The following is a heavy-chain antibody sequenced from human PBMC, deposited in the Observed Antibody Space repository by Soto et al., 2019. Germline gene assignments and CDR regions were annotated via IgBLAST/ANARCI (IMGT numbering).Heavy chain of an antibody. Sequence: PGGSLRLSCAASGFTFSSYAMSWVRQAPGKGLGWVSAISGSGGSTYYADSVKGRFTISRDNSKNTLYLQMNSLRAEDTAVYYCASYSSGYSSPPHWFDPWGQGTLVTVSS. V-gene: IGHV3-23*01. CDR3: ASYSSGYSSPPHWFDP. D-gene: IGHD3-22*01. CDR2: ISGSGGST. J-gene: IGHJ5*02. CDR1: GFTFSSYA.